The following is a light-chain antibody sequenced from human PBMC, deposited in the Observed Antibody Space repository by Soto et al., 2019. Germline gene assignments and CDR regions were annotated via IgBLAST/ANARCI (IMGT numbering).Light chain of an antibody. CDR2: KVT. V-gene: IGLV2-14*01. Sequence: QSVLTQPASVSWSPGQSITISCTGTSSCVGGNKYVSWYQQYPGKVPKLLINKVTNRPSGVSYRFSGSKSGNTASLTISALLAEDEADYFCCSLTTSHTYVFGSGTKVTVL. CDR1: SSCVGGNKY. CDR3: CSLTTSHTYV. J-gene: IGLJ1*01.